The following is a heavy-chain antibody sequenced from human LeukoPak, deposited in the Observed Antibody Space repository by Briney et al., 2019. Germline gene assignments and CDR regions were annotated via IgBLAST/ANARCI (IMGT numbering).Heavy chain of an antibody. Sequence: GGSLRLSCAASGFTFSSYAMSWVRQAPGKGLEWVSAMSGSGGFTYYADSVKGRFTISRDNSKNTLYLQMNSLRAEDTAVYYCAGDVSWGSRIDYWGQGTLVTVSS. V-gene: IGHV3-23*01. CDR2: MSGSGGFT. J-gene: IGHJ4*02. CDR1: GFTFSSYA. CDR3: AGDVSWGSRIDY. D-gene: IGHD7-27*01.